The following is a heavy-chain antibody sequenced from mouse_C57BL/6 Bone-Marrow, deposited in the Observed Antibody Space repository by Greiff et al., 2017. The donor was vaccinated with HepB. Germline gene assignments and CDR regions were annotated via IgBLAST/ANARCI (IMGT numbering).Heavy chain of an antibody. J-gene: IGHJ4*01. D-gene: IGHD4-1*01. CDR1: GFSFNTYA. V-gene: IGHV10-1*01. Sequence: EVKLVESGGGLVQPKGSLKLSCAASGFSFNTYAMNWDRQAPGKGLEWVARIRSKSNNYATYYADSVKDRFTISRDDSESMLYLQMNNLKTEDTAMYYCALTGTKGYYAMDYWGQGTSVTVSS. CDR2: IRSKSNNYAT. CDR3: ALTGTKGYYAMDY.